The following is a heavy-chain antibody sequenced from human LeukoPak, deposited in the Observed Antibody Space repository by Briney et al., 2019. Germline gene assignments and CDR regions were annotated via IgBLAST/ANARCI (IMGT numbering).Heavy chain of an antibody. CDR2: ISSGSRTI. D-gene: IGHD6-6*01. CDR3: AKLLTGRPSGYMDV. Sequence: PGRSLRLSCVASGFTFSSYSMNWVRQAPGKGLEWVSYISSGSRTIFYADSLKGRFTISRDNAKKTEHLQMNNLRAEDTAVYYCAKLLTGRPSGYMDVWGKGTTVSVSS. J-gene: IGHJ6*03. CDR1: GFTFSSYS. V-gene: IGHV3-48*01.